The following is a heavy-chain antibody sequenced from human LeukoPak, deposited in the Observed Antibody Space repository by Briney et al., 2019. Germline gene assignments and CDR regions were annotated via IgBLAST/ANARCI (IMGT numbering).Heavy chain of an antibody. CDR1: VGSISSSSYY. V-gene: IGHV4-39*01. Sequence: NPSESLSLTCTVSVGSISSSSYYWGWIRQPPGKGLESIGSIYYSGSTYYYPSLKSRVTISVDTSKNQFSLKLSSVTAADSAVYYCARQTARGRGVFYYYYGMDVWGQGTTVTVPS. D-gene: IGHD3-10*01. CDR2: IYYSGST. J-gene: IGHJ6*02. CDR3: ARQTARGRGVFYYYYGMDV.